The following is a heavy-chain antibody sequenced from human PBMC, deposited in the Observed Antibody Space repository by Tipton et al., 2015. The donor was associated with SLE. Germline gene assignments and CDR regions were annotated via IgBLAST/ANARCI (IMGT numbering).Heavy chain of an antibody. J-gene: IGHJ3*02. V-gene: IGHV4-34*01. CDR2: INHSGST. Sequence: TLSLTCAVYGGSFSGYYWSWIRQPPGKGLEWIGEINHSGSTNYNPSLKSRVTISVDTSKNQFSLKLSSVTAADTAVYYCARGPRDAFDIWGQGTMATVSS. CDR1: GGSFSGYY. CDR3: ARGPRDAFDI.